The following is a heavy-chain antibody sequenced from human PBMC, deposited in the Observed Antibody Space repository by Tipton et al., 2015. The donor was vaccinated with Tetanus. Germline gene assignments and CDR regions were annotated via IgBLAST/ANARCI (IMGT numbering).Heavy chain of an antibody. CDR1: GGSFSGYY. Sequence: TLSLTCAVYGGSFSGYYWSWIRQPPGKGLEWIGEINHSGSTNYNPSLKSRVTISVDTSKNQFSLKLSSVTAADTAVYYCARRTTVTPFDYWGQGTLVTVSS. D-gene: IGHD4-17*01. V-gene: IGHV4-34*01. J-gene: IGHJ4*02. CDR3: ARRTTVTPFDY. CDR2: INHSGST.